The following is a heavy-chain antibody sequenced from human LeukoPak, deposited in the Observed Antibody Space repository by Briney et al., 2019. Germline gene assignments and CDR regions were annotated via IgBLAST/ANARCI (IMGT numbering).Heavy chain of an antibody. CDR3: AKDLDPGIAVAGLYFDY. Sequence: GGSLRLSCAASGFTFSSYAMSWVRQAPGKGLEWVSAISGSGGSTYYADSVKGRFTISRDNSKNTLYLQMNSLRAEDTAVYYCAKDLDPGIAVAGLYFDYWGQGTLATVSS. J-gene: IGHJ4*02. D-gene: IGHD6-19*01. CDR2: ISGSGGST. CDR1: GFTFSSYA. V-gene: IGHV3-23*01.